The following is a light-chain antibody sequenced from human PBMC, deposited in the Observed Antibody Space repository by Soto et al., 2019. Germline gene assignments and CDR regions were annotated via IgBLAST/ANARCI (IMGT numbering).Light chain of an antibody. J-gene: IGKJ5*01. V-gene: IGKV3-15*01. Sequence: EIGLTHSPAALSSPINYTANLSFRASQNVLSNLAWYQQKPGQAPRLLIYGASTRATGLPARFSGSGSGTQFTLTISSLQSEDFAVYYCQQDNIWPIKFGQGTLLEI. CDR1: QNVLSN. CDR2: GAS. CDR3: QQDNIWPIK.